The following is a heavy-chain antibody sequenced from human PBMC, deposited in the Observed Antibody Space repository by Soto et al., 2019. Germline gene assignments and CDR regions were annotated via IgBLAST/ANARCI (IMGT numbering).Heavy chain of an antibody. D-gene: IGHD4-17*01. CDR1: GGSISSYY. V-gene: IGHV4-59*01. J-gene: IGHJ5*02. Sequence: QVQLQESGPGLVKPSETLSLTCTVSGGSISSYYWSWIRQPPGKGLEWIGYTYYSGSTNYNPSLKSRVTISVDTSKNQFPLKLSSVTAADTAVYYCARDGDYDNWFDPWGQGTLVTVSS. CDR2: TYYSGST. CDR3: ARDGDYDNWFDP.